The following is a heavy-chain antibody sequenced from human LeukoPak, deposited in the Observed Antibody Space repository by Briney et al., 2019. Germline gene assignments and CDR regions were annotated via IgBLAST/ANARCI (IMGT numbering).Heavy chain of an antibody. CDR2: INPGNGDT. Sequence: GASVKVSCKGSGYTFTNYAIHWVRQAPGQSLEWLGWINPGNGDTKYSQDFQGRVTINTDTSAVTAYVELNSLTSEDTAVYYCARDRWHCRVNCDSVYYFALDVWGQGTTVTVSS. J-gene: IGHJ6*02. V-gene: IGHV1-3*01. CDR1: GYTFTNYA. CDR3: ARDRWHCRVNCDSVYYFALDV. D-gene: IGHD2-15*01.